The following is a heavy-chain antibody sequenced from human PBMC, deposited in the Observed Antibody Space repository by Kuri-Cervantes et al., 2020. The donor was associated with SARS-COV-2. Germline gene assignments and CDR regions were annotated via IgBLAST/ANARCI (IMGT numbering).Heavy chain of an antibody. CDR3: TRGTSQTYYYYYYMDV. CDR2: IRSKANSYAT. V-gene: IGHV3-73*01. CDR1: GFTFSSSW. D-gene: IGHD2-2*01. J-gene: IGHJ6*03. Sequence: GESLKISCAASGFTFSSSWMHWVCQASGKGLEWVGRIRSKANSYATAYAASVKGRFTISRDDSKNTAYLQMNSLKTEDTAVYYCTRGTSQTYYYYYYMDVWGKGTTVTVSS.